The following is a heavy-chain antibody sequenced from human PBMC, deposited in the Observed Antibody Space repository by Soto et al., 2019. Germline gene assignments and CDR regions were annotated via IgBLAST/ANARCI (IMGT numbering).Heavy chain of an antibody. J-gene: IGHJ6*02. V-gene: IGHV3-23*01. CDR3: VKGQSSSWSQTGGMDV. Sequence: EVQLLESGGGLVQPGGSLRLSCAASGFTFSTYAMSWARQAPGKGLEWVAGIDDSGVSTYYADSVQGRLTISRDNSKNTLYLQMGSLRAEDTAVYYCVKGQSSSWSQTGGMDVWGQGTTVTVSS. D-gene: IGHD2-2*01. CDR1: GFTFSTYA. CDR2: IDDSGVST.